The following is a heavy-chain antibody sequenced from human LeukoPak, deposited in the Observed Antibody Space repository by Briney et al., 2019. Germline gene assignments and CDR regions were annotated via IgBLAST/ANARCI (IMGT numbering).Heavy chain of an antibody. V-gene: IGHV1-2*02. CDR2: INPNSGGT. Sequence: ASVKVSCKSSGYTFTGYYMHWVRQAPGQGLEWMGWINPNSGGTNYAQKFQGRVTITRDTSISTAYMELNKLRSDDTAVYYRARDYYYDSSGEDGDWGQGTLVTVSS. CDR3: ARDYYYDSSGEDGD. J-gene: IGHJ4*02. CDR1: GYTFTGYY. D-gene: IGHD3-22*01.